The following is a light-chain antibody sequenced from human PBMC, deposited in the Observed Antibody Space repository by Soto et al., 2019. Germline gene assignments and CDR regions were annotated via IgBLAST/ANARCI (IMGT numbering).Light chain of an antibody. J-gene: IGKJ3*01. CDR2: GAS. CDR3: QQYGSSPPFT. Sequence: EIGLAHSPGALSLSPGERATLSCRASQSVSSSFLAWYQQQVGQAPRLLIYGASSRATGIPDRFSGSGSGTDFTLPISRLEPEDLAVYYCQQYGSSPPFTFGPGTKVDIK. CDR1: QSVSSSF. V-gene: IGKV3-20*01.